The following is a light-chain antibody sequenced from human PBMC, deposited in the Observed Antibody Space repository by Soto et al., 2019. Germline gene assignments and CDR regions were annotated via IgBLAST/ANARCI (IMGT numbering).Light chain of an antibody. V-gene: IGKV3-20*01. CDR3: QHYGTSAL. CDR1: QSVSSSY. CDR2: DTF. J-gene: IGKJ3*01. Sequence: EIVLTQSPGTLSLSPGERATLSCRASQSVSSSYLAWYQQKPGQAPRLLIYDTFDRATGIPDRFSASGSGTDFTHTISRLEPEDFAVYYCQHYGTSALFGPGTKVDIK.